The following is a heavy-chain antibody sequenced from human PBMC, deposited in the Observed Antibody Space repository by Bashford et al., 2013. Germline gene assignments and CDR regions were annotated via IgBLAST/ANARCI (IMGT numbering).Heavy chain of an antibody. D-gene: IGHD5-18*01. CDR3: ARGKDTSVTTRWALAY. CDR1: GYTFNKYD. Sequence: ASVKVSCKSSGYTFNKYDISWVRQAPGQGLEWMGWISLYKNDTKIKERFQGRVTLTTDTSTSTAYMELRSLRSDDTAVYYCARGKDTSVTTRWALAYWGQGTLVTVSS. V-gene: IGHV1-18*01. CDR2: ISLYKNDT. J-gene: IGHJ4*02.